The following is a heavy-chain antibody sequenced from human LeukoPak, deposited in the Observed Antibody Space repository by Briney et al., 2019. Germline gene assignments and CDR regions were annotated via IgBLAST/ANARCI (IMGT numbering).Heavy chain of an antibody. D-gene: IGHD3-9*01. Sequence: GGSLRLSCAASGVIFSSYGMHWVRQAPGKGLEWVAFTRYDESLKYYAGSVRGRFTISRDNSKNTLYLQMNSLRTEDTAIYYCTKYRSGNFDYYPDLDSWGQGILVTVSS. CDR3: TKYRSGNFDYYPDLDS. CDR2: TRYDESLK. V-gene: IGHV3-30*02. J-gene: IGHJ4*02. CDR1: GVIFSSYG.